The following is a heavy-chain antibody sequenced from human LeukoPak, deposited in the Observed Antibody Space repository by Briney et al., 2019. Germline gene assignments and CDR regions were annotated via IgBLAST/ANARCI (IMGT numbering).Heavy chain of an antibody. J-gene: IGHJ3*02. CDR1: GFTFDDYA. Sequence: PGGSLRLSCAASGFTFDDYAMHWVRQAPGKGLEWVSLISGDGGSTYYADSVKGRFTISRDNSKNSLYLQMNSLRTEDTALYYCARVFTAGSHISQSDIWGQGTMVTVSS. V-gene: IGHV3-43*02. D-gene: IGHD3-10*01. CDR2: ISGDGGST. CDR3: ARVFTAGSHISQSDI.